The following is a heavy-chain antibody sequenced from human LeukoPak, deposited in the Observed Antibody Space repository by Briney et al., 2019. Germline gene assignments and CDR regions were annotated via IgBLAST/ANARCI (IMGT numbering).Heavy chain of an antibody. V-gene: IGHV4-59*01. J-gene: IGHJ4*02. CDR2: IYYSGST. CDR1: GGSINTYY. D-gene: IGHD4-23*01. CDR3: ARDGDYGGAFDF. Sequence: SETLSLTCTVSGGSINTYYWSWIRQPPGKGLEWIGYIYYSGSTNYNPSLKSRVTISVDTSKNQFSLKLSSVTASDTAIYYCARDGDYGGAFDFWGQGTLVTVSS.